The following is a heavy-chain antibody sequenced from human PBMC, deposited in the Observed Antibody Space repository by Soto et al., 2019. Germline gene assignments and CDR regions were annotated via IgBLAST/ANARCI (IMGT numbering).Heavy chain of an antibody. CDR3: ARSPAVARGWFDP. Sequence: SETLSLTCTVSGGSISSYYWSWIRQPPGKGLEWIGYIYYSGSTNYNPSLKSRVTISVDTSKNQFSLKLSSVTAADTAVYYCARSPAVARGWFDPWGQGTLVTVPS. D-gene: IGHD6-19*01. CDR1: GGSISSYY. V-gene: IGHV4-59*01. CDR2: IYYSGST. J-gene: IGHJ5*02.